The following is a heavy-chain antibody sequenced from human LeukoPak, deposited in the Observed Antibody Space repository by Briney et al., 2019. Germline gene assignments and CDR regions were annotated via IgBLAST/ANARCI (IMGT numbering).Heavy chain of an antibody. CDR2: INTDGTVT. Sequence: GGSLRLSCAASGFTFSKYWMLWVRQAPGKELESVSRINTDGTVTTYADSVKGRSTVSRDNADNTMFLQMNSVRDEDTAVYYCATKQWLAPPPDSWGQGTPVTVSS. V-gene: IGHV3-74*01. D-gene: IGHD6-19*01. CDR1: GFTFSKYW. J-gene: IGHJ4*02. CDR3: ATKQWLAPPPDS.